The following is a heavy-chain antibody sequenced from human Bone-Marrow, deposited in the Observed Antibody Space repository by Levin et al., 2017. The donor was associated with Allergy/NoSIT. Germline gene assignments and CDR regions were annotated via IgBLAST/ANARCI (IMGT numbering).Heavy chain of an antibody. CDR2: ISVTGNIV. CDR3: VRGLRAGYSRSAHWYFDL. Sequence: GESLKISCAASDFTFSDYYMAWIRQAPGKGLEWVSSISVTGNIVNYADSVKGRFTISRDNGENSLYLQMNILRADDTALYYCVRGLRAGYSRSAHWYFDLWGRGTLVTVSS. V-gene: IGHV3-11*01. J-gene: IGHJ2*01. CDR1: DFTFSDYY. D-gene: IGHD5-18*01.